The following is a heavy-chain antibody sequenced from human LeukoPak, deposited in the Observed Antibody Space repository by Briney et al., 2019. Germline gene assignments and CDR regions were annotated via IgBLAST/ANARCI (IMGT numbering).Heavy chain of an antibody. CDR1: GFTFSSYS. Sequence: GGSLRLSCAASGFTFSSYSMNWVRQAPGKGLEWVSSISSSSSYIYYADSVKGRFTISRDNAKNSPYLQMNSLRAEDTAVYYCARGSLYSSSWYLYWGQGTLVTVSS. CDR3: ARGSLYSSSWYLY. D-gene: IGHD6-13*01. CDR2: ISSSSSYI. V-gene: IGHV3-21*01. J-gene: IGHJ4*02.